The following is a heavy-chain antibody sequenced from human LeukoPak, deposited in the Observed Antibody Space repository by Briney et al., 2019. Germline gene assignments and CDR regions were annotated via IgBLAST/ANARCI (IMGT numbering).Heavy chain of an antibody. J-gene: IGHJ4*02. CDR1: GGSISSGDYY. D-gene: IGHD4-17*01. Sequence: PSHSLSLTCTVSGGSISSGDYYWSWIRQPPGKGLEWIGYIYYSGGTYYNPSLKSRVNISVDTSKYQFSLKLSSVTAADTAVYYCARDHTVRGGWDYWGQGTLVTVSS. V-gene: IGHV4-30-4*01. CDR2: IYYSGGT. CDR3: ARDHTVRGGWDY.